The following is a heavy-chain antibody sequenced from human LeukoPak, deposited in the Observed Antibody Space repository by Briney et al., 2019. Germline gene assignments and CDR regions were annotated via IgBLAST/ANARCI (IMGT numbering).Heavy chain of an antibody. D-gene: IGHD3-22*01. CDR1: GYSISSGYY. V-gene: IGHV4-38-2*02. J-gene: IGHJ4*02. CDR2: IYHSGST. Sequence: SETLSLTCTVSGYSISSGYYWGWIRQPPGKGLEWIGSIYHSGSTYYNPSLKSRVTISVDTSKNQFSLKLSSVTAAGTAVYYCARAEAYYDSSGYYSGAFDIWGQGTLVTVSS. CDR3: ARAEAYYDSSGYYSGAFDI.